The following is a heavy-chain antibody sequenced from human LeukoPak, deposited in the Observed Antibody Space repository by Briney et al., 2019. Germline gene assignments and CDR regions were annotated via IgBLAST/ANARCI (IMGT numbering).Heavy chain of an antibody. CDR2: IYNSGYT. D-gene: IGHD1-26*01. J-gene: IGHJ4*02. CDR1: GGSFSGYY. Sequence: SETLSLTCAVYGGSFSGYYWNWIRQAPGKGLEWIGYIYNSGYTNYNPSLESRVTISVDTSKNQFSLKLSSVTAADTAVYYCARDGMGAIPFDYWGQGTRVTVSS. CDR3: ARDGMGAIPFDY. V-gene: IGHV4-59*01.